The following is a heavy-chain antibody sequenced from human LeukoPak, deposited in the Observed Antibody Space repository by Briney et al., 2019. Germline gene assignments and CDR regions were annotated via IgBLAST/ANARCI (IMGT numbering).Heavy chain of an antibody. CDR2: ISSSSSTI. CDR1: GFTFSDYF. Sequence: GGSLRLSCAASGFTFSDYFMSWIRQAPGKGLEWASYISSSSSTIYYADSVKGRFTISRDNAKNSLYLQMNSLRAEDTAVYYCAIDYGDNEVDYWGQGTLVTVSS. J-gene: IGHJ4*02. CDR3: AIDYGDNEVDY. D-gene: IGHD4-17*01. V-gene: IGHV3-11*04.